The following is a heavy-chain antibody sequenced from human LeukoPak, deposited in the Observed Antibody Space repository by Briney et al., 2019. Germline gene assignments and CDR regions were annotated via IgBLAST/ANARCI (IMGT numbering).Heavy chain of an antibody. CDR1: GFTFSNAW. D-gene: IGHD3-22*01. CDR3: TTAISYYYDSSGPYYPSDDAFDI. CDR2: IKSKTDGGTT. Sequence: GGSLRLSCAASGFTFSNAWMSWVRQAPGKGLEWVGRIKSKTDGGTTDYAVPVKGRFTISRDDSKNTLYLQMNSLKTEDTAVYYCTTAISYYYDSSGPYYPSDDAFDIWGQGTMVTVSS. J-gene: IGHJ3*02. V-gene: IGHV3-15*01.